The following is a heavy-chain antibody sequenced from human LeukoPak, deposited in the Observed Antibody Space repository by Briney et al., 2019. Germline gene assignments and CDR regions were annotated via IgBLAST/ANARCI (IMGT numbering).Heavy chain of an antibody. Sequence: PGGSLRLSCAASAFTLRSHAMSWVRQAPGKGREWISTFSESSGSAHYADYVKGRFTISRDISKNTLYLQMNSLRAEDTAVYYCARDPSRSWWGYFDYWGQGALVTVSS. CDR2: FSESSGSA. D-gene: IGHD6-13*01. J-gene: IGHJ4*02. CDR3: ARDPSRSWWGYFDY. CDR1: AFTLRSHA. V-gene: IGHV3-23*01.